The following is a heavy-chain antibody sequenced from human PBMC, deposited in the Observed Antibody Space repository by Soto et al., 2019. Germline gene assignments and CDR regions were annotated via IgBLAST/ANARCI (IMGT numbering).Heavy chain of an antibody. Sequence: PGGSLRLSCAASGFTFNSYAMSWVRQAPGKGLEWVSVISGSGGSTYYADSVKGRFIISRDNSKNTLYLQMNSLRAEDTAVYYCAKDFYQVVLLSLVDYWGQGTLVTVSS. CDR1: GFTFNSYA. CDR3: AKDFYQVVLLSLVDY. D-gene: IGHD1-1*01. CDR2: ISGSGGST. V-gene: IGHV3-23*01. J-gene: IGHJ4*02.